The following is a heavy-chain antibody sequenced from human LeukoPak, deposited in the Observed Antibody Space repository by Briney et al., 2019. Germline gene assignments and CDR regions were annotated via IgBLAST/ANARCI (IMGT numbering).Heavy chain of an antibody. V-gene: IGHV3-74*01. J-gene: IGHJ4*02. CDR2: INSDGSWT. CDR1: GNYW. CDR3: VSFYETY. Sequence: GGSLRLSCAAPGNYWMHWVRQAPGKGLVWVSHINSDGSWTSYADSVKGRFTISKDNAENTVYLQMNSLRAEDTAVYYCVSFYETYWGRGTLVTVSS. D-gene: IGHD2/OR15-2a*01.